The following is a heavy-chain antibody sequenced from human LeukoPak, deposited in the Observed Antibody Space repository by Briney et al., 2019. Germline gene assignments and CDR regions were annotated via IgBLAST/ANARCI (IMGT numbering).Heavy chain of an antibody. CDR3: ARDLAASGTDY. D-gene: IGHD6-13*01. CDR2: INPNNGDT. V-gene: IGHV1-2*02. Sequence: ASVKVSCKASGYTFTGYYMHWVRQAPGQGLEWMGWINPNNGDTKYSQKFQGRATMTRDMSITTTYMELSRLRSDDTAVYYCARDLAASGTDYWGQGTLVTVSP. J-gene: IGHJ4*02. CDR1: GYTFTGYY.